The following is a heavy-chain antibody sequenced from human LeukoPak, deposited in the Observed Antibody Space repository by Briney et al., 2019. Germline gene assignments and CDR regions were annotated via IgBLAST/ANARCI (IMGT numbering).Heavy chain of an antibody. CDR3: ARAPGYSSSWAYFDY. Sequence: GGSLRLSCAASGFTFRSYSMNWVRQAPGKGLEWVSAIDPSSTYIYYADSVKGRFTISRDNAENSLYLQMNSLRVEDTAVYYCARAPGYSSSWAYFDYWGQGTLVTVSS. J-gene: IGHJ4*02. CDR1: GFTFRSYS. CDR2: IDPSSTYI. V-gene: IGHV3-21*01. D-gene: IGHD6-13*01.